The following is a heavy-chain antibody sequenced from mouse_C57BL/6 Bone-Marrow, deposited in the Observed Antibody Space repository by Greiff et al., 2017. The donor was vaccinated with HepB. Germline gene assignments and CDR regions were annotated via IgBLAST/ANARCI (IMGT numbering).Heavy chain of an antibody. CDR3: ASLYYGSSHYAMDY. D-gene: IGHD1-1*01. CDR2: INPNNGGT. CDR1: GYTFTDYY. J-gene: IGHJ4*01. Sequence: VQLQQSGPELVKPGASVKISCKASGYTFTDYYMNWVKQSHGKSLEWIGDINPNNGGTSYNQKFKGKATLTVDKSSSTAYMELRSLTSEDSAVYYSASLYYGSSHYAMDYWGQGTSVTVSS. V-gene: IGHV1-26*01.